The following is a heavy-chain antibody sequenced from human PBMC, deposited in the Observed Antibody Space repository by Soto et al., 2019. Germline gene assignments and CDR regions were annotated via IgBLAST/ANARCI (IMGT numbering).Heavy chain of an antibody. V-gene: IGHV1-3*01. D-gene: IGHD5-12*01. Sequence: ASVKVSCKASGYTFTSYAMHWVRQAPGQRLEWMGWINAGNGNRKYSQKFQGRVTITRDTSASTAYMELSSLRSEDTAVYYCARRIVATETFDYWGQGTLVTVSS. CDR3: ARRIVATETFDY. CDR1: GYTFTSYA. CDR2: INAGNGNR. J-gene: IGHJ4*02.